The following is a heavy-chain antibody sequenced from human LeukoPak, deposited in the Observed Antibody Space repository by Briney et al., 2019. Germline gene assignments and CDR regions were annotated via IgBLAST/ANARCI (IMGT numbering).Heavy chain of an antibody. J-gene: IGHJ4*02. V-gene: IGHV3-9*01. Sequence: SLRLSCAASGFTFDDYAMHWVRQAPGKGLEWVSGISWNSGGVGYADSVKGRFTISRDNAKNSLYLQMNSLRAEDTAVYYCARRAGAYSHPYDYWGQGTLVTVSS. CDR2: ISWNSGGV. CDR3: ARRAGAYSHPYDY. D-gene: IGHD4/OR15-4a*01. CDR1: GFTFDDYA.